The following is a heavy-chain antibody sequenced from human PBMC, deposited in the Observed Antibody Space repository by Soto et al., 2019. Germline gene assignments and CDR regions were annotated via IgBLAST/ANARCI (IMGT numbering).Heavy chain of an antibody. CDR2: ISAYNGNT. CDR1: GYTFTNYG. D-gene: IGHD2-15*01. CDR3: ALCYCSVGSFFSCWHFDL. J-gene: IGHJ2*01. V-gene: IGHV1-18*01. Sequence: QVQLVQSGSEVKKPGASVKVSCKASGYTFTNYGMSWVRQAPGQGLEWMGWISAYNGNTNHAQNFQGRVTMTTDTSTNTAYMELRSLSSYDTAVYYCALCYCSVGSFFSCWHFDLWGRGALVTVSS.